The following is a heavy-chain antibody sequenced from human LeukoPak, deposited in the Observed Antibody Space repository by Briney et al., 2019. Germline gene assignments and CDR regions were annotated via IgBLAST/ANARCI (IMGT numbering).Heavy chain of an antibody. J-gene: IGHJ4*02. D-gene: IGHD3-10*01. CDR2: IKSKTDGEAI. CDR3: TTYGSGNAYY. V-gene: IGHV3-15*01. Sequence: GGSLRLSCAASGFTFSSYWMSWVRQAPGKGLEWVGRIKSKTDGEAIDYAAPVKGRFTISRDDSTNTLHLQMNSLKAEDAGVYYCTTYGSGNAYYWGQGTLVTVSS. CDR1: GFTFSSYW.